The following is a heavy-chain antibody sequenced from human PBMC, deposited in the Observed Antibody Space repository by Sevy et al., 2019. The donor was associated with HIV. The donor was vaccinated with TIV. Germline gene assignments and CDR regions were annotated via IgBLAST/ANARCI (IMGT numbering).Heavy chain of an antibody. CDR2: IKQDGSEK. CDR3: ARGPGYSSGWYLSQGYYFDY. CDR1: GFTFSSYW. J-gene: IGHJ4*02. D-gene: IGHD6-19*01. Sequence: GGSLRLSCAASGFTFSSYWMSWVRQAPGKGLEWVANIKQDGSEKYYVDSVKGRFTISRDNAKNSLYLQMNSLRAEDTAVYYCARGPGYSSGWYLSQGYYFDYWGQRTLVTVSS. V-gene: IGHV3-7*01.